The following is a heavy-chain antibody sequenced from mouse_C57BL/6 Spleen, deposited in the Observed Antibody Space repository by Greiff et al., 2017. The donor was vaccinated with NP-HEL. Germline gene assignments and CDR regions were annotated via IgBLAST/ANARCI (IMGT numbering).Heavy chain of an antibody. CDR2: ISSGGSYT. CDR3: ARLHYYGSSYEGFAY. D-gene: IGHD1-1*01. CDR1: GFTFSSYG. J-gene: IGHJ3*01. Sequence: EVQGVESGGDLVKPGGSLKLSCAASGFTFSSYGMSWVRQTPDKRLEWVATISSGGSYTYYPDSVKGRFTISRDNAKNTLYLQMSSLKSEDTAMYYCARLHYYGSSYEGFAYWGQRTLVTVSA. V-gene: IGHV5-6*01.